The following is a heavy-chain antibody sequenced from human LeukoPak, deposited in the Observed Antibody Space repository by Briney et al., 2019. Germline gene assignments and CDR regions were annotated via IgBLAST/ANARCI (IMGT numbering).Heavy chain of an antibody. Sequence: PGGSLRLSCAASGFTFSSYAMSWVRQAPGKGLEWVSAISGSGGSTYYADSVKGRFTISRDNSKNTLYLQMNSLRAEDTAVYYCAKDGGVGATTLGYFDYWGQGTLVTVSS. D-gene: IGHD1-26*01. J-gene: IGHJ4*02. CDR1: GFTFSSYA. V-gene: IGHV3-23*01. CDR2: ISGSGGST. CDR3: AKDGGVGATTLGYFDY.